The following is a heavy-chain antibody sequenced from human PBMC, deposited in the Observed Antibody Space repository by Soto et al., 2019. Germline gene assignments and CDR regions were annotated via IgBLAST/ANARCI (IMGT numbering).Heavy chain of an antibody. V-gene: IGHV4-30-4*01. D-gene: IGHD5-18*01. CDR3: ARELSGYRYGPGEVY. Sequence: QVQLQESGPGLVKPSQTLSLTCTVSGGSISSDDYYWTWIRQPPGTGLEWVGNIYYSGSTSYNPSLKSRVFISLDTSKSQFYLKLNSVTAADTAVYYGARELSGYRYGPGEVYWGQGTLVTVSS. J-gene: IGHJ4*02. CDR2: IYYSGST. CDR1: GGSISSDDYY.